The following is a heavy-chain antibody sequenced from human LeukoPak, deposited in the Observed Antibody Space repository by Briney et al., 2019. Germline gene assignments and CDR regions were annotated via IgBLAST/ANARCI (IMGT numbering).Heavy chain of an antibody. Sequence: GESLKISCKGSEYSFTSYWIGWVRQMPGKGLELMGIIYPGDSDTRYSPSFQGQVTISADKSIRTPYLQWSSLKASDTAIYYCARGSGNYFDYWGQGTLVTVSS. CDR3: ARGSGNYFDY. CDR2: IYPGDSDT. J-gene: IGHJ4*02. V-gene: IGHV5-51*01. CDR1: EYSFTSYW. D-gene: IGHD3-10*01.